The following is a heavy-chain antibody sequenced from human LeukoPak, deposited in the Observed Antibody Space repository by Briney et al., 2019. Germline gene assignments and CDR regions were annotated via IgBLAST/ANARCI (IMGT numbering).Heavy chain of an antibody. Sequence: NPSETLCLTSTVSVGSITTAGYFWSWIRQHPEKGLEFVGYIYFSGSTYYNPSLQSRIPISSDTSKNQFSPNLNSVTAADTAVYFCARGVAGPSSFDYWGQGTLITVSS. V-gene: IGHV4-31*03. CDR3: ARGVAGPSSFDY. J-gene: IGHJ4*02. CDR2: IYFSGST. CDR1: VGSITTAGYF. D-gene: IGHD6-19*01.